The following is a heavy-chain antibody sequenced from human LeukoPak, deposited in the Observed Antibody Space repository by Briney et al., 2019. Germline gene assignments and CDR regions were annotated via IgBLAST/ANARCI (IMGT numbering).Heavy chain of an antibody. V-gene: IGHV4-59*12. CDR2: IYYSGST. Sequence: SETLSLTCTVSGGSISSYYWSWIRQPPGKGLEWIGYIYYSGSTNYNPSLKSRVTMSVDTSKNQFSLKLSSVTAADTAVYYCASSPLGSSWAYLNYWGQGTLVTVSS. CDR1: GGSISSYY. J-gene: IGHJ4*02. D-gene: IGHD6-13*01. CDR3: ASSPLGSSWAYLNY.